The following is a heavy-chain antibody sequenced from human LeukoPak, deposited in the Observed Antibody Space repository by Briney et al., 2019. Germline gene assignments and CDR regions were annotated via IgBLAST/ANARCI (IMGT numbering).Heavy chain of an antibody. D-gene: IGHD3-10*01. V-gene: IGHV4-34*01. CDR3: ARNGPWFGELSVDY. J-gene: IGHJ4*02. CDR2: INHSGST. Sequence: SETLSLTCAVYGGPFSGYYWSWIRQPPGKGLEWIGEINHSGSTNYNPSRKSRVTISVDTSKNQFSLKLSSVTAADTAVYYCARNGPWFGELSVDYWGQGTLVTVSS. CDR1: GGPFSGYY.